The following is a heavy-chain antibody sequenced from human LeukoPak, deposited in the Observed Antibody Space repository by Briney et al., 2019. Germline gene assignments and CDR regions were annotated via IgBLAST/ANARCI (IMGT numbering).Heavy chain of an antibody. CDR3: AKVGEVGTNIEVVVVDISGAFDM. J-gene: IGHJ3*02. CDR2: INPNSGDT. V-gene: IGHV1-2*06. D-gene: IGHD2-15*01. Sequence: ASVKVSCKASGYTFTGYYINWVRQAPGQGLEWMGRINPNSGDTNFAQKLQGRVTLTRDTSISTSYLELSSLRSVDTAVYFCAKVGEVGTNIEVVVVDISGAFDMWGQGTMVTVSS. CDR1: GYTFTGYY.